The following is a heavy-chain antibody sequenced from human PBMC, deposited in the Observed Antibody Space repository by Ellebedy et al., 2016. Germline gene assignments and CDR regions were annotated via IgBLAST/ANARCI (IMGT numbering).Heavy chain of an antibody. CDR1: GFTFSSYA. V-gene: IGHV3-23*01. CDR2: ISGSGGST. Sequence: GGSLRLXXAASGFTFSSYAMSWVRQAPGKGLEWVSAISGSGGSTYYADSVKGRFTISRDNSKNTLYLQMNSLRAEDTAVYYCARDTMIVYSDAFDIWGQGTMVTVSS. J-gene: IGHJ3*02. CDR3: ARDTMIVYSDAFDI. D-gene: IGHD3-22*01.